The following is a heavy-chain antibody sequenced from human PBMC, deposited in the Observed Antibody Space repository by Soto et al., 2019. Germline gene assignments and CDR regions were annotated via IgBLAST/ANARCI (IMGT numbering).Heavy chain of an antibody. D-gene: IGHD1-26*01. CDR1: GFTFSSYA. J-gene: IGHJ6*02. V-gene: IGHV3-23*01. CDR3: AKDLGDRVGYYGMDV. Sequence: GGSLRLSCAASGFTFSSYAMTWVRQAPGKGLEWVSTVSSGGGSTYYADSVKGRFTISRDNSKNTLYLQMNSLRAEDTAVYYYAKDLGDRVGYYGMDVWGQGTTVTVSS. CDR2: VSSGGGST.